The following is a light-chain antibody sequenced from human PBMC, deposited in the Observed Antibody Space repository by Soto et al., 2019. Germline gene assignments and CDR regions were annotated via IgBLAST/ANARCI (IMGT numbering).Light chain of an antibody. J-gene: IGKJ3*01. CDR2: GTS. CDR1: QSIRIA. V-gene: IGKV1-39*01. CDR3: QQSFTKPYT. Sequence: DIQMTQSPPSLSASVADTVTITCRASQSIRIALNWYQQKPGKAPNLLIYGTSYLRSGVPSRFSGSASGTDFTLTISGLQPEDFATYYCQQSFTKPYTFGPGTRVDF.